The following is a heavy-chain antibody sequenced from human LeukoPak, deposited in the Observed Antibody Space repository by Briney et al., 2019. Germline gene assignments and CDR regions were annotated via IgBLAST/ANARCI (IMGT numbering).Heavy chain of an antibody. D-gene: IGHD3-22*01. V-gene: IGHV3-23*01. Sequence: PGGSLRLSCAASGFTFSSYAMSWVRQAPGKGLEWVSAISGSGGSTYYADSVKGRFTISRDNAKNSLYLQMNSLRDEDTAVYYCARGRGNYYDSSEDYWGQGTLVTVSS. CDR3: ARGRGNYYDSSEDY. J-gene: IGHJ4*02. CDR1: GFTFSSYA. CDR2: ISGSGGST.